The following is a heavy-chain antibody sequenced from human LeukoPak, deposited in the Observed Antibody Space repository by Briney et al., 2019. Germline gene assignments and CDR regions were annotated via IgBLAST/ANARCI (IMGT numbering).Heavy chain of an antibody. J-gene: IGHJ4*02. D-gene: IGHD2-2*01. V-gene: IGHV4-34*01. CDR1: GGSFSGYY. CDR3: ARAGDCSSTSCYPLVDY. CDR2: INHSGST. Sequence: SETLSLTCAVYGGSFSGYYWSWIRQPPGKGLEWIGEINHSGSTNYNPSLKSRVTISVDTSKNQFSLKLSSVTAADTAVYYSARAGDCSSTSCYPLVDYWGQGTLVTVSS.